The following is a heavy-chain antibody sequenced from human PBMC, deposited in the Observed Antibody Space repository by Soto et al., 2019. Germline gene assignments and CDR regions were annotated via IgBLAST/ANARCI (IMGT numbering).Heavy chain of an antibody. Sequence: GASVKVSCKASGYTFTSYAMHWVRQAPGQRLEWMGWINAGNGNTKYSQKFQGRVTITRDTSASTAYMELSSLRSEDTAVYYCARDGPGSSWNYYYGMDVWGQGTTVTVSS. CDR3: ARDGPGSSWNYYYGMDV. V-gene: IGHV1-3*01. J-gene: IGHJ6*02. D-gene: IGHD6-13*01. CDR2: INAGNGNT. CDR1: GYTFTSYA.